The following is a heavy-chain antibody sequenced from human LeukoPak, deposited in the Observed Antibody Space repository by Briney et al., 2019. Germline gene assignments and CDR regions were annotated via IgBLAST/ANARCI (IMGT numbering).Heavy chain of an antibody. V-gene: IGHV4-34*01. J-gene: IGHJ4*02. Sequence: SETLSLTCAVYGGSFSGYYWSWIRQPPGKGLEWMGEINHSGSTNYNPSLKSRVTISVDTSKNQFPLKLSSVTAADTAVYYCARLSPRDPYGSGSYSIDYWGQGTLVTVSS. CDR2: INHSGST. D-gene: IGHD3-10*01. CDR1: GGSFSGYY. CDR3: ARLSPRDPYGSGSYSIDY.